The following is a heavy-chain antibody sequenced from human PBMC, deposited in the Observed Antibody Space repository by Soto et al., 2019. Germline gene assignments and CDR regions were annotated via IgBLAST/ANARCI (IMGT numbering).Heavy chain of an antibody. CDR3: ARDGSERPATY. Sequence: SETLSLTCTVSGDSISTYYWNWIRQPPGKGLEWIGYFYNGGTTNYSPSLKSRVTISVDTSKNQFSLKLNSVTAADTAVYYCARDGSERPATYWGQGILVTVSS. J-gene: IGHJ4*02. D-gene: IGHD3-10*01. V-gene: IGHV4-59*13. CDR1: GDSISTYY. CDR2: FYNGGTT.